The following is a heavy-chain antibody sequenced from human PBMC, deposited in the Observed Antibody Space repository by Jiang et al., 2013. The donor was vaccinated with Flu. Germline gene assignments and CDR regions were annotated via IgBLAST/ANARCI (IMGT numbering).Heavy chain of an antibody. V-gene: IGHV2-5*01. CDR3: ARAITMIDY. CDR2: VYWNDDR. Sequence: VKPTQTLTLTCTFSGFSLTTSGVGVGWIRQPPRKALEWLALVYWNDDRRYSPSLESRLTITKDTSKNQVVLTMTNMDPVDTATYYCARAITMIDYWGQGTLVTVSS. D-gene: IGHD3-22*01. J-gene: IGHJ4*02. CDR1: GFSLTTSGVG.